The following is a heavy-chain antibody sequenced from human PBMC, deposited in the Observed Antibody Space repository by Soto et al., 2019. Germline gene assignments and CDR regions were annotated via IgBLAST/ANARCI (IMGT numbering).Heavy chain of an antibody. CDR2: ISSSSSTI. CDR3: ARDGGSLGY. CDR1: GFTFSSYS. D-gene: IGHD1-26*01. J-gene: IGHJ4*02. V-gene: IGHV3-48*02. Sequence: EVQLVESGGGLVQPGGSLRLSCAASGFTFSSYSMNWVRQAPGKGLEWVSYISSSSSTIYYADSVKGRFTISRDNAKNSLDLHMNSLRDEDTAVYYCARDGGSLGYWGQGILVTVSS.